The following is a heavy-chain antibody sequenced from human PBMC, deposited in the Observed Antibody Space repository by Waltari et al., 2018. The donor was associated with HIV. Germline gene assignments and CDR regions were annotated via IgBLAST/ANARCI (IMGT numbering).Heavy chain of an antibody. J-gene: IGHJ4*02. V-gene: IGHV3-74*01. D-gene: IGHD2-15*01. CDR3: ARGFRVGCSDATCYSHY. CDR1: GFTFNSYW. Sequence: EVQLVESGGTLVQPGGSLRLSCAASGFTFNSYWMHWVRQAPGRGLVWVSLRSRDATSTAYADSVKGRCTISRDNAKNTLYLQMNSLRAEDTAVYYCARGFRVGCSDATCYSHYWGQGTLVTVSS. CDR2: RSRDATST.